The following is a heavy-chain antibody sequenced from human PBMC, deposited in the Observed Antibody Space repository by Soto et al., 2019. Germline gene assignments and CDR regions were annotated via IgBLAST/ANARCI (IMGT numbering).Heavy chain of an antibody. Sequence: QVQLVQSGAEVKKPGSSVKVSCKASGGTFSNYAISWVRQAPGEGLEWMGGIIPIVGTANYAQKFQGRVTITADESTSTAYMELSSLRSDDTAVYYCASPTGKLDYWGQGTLVTVSS. V-gene: IGHV1-69*01. CDR3: ASPTGKLDY. J-gene: IGHJ4*02. D-gene: IGHD2-8*02. CDR1: GGTFSNYA. CDR2: IIPIVGTA.